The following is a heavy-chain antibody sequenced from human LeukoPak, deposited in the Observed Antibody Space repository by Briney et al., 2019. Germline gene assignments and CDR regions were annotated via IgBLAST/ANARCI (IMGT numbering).Heavy chain of an antibody. V-gene: IGHV3-21*01. J-gene: IGHJ4*02. CDR3: ARDPGIVGATPFDY. CDR1: GFTFSSYS. D-gene: IGHD1-26*01. Sequence: GRSLRLSCAASGFTFSSYSMNWVRQAPGKGLEWVSSISSSSSYIYYADSVKGRFTISRDNAKNSLYLQMNSLRAEDTAVYYCARDPGIVGATPFDYWGQGTLVTVSS. CDR2: ISSSSSYI.